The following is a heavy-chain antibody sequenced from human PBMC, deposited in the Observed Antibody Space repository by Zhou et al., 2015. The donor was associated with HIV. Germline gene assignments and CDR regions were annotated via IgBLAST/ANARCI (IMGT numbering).Heavy chain of an antibody. CDR2: INTGEGHI. D-gene: IGHD6-19*01. V-gene: IGHV1-3*04. Sequence: QVQLVQSGAEVKMPGALVKVSCKASGYSFTNYPVIWVRQAPGQGLEWMGWINTGEGHIKYLQKFLGKVRFTTDTSASTVYMEVNTLESADTAIYYCAQQTLAGSLDHWGQGTLVVVSA. CDR1: GYSFTNYP. J-gene: IGHJ4*02. CDR3: AQQTLAGSLDH.